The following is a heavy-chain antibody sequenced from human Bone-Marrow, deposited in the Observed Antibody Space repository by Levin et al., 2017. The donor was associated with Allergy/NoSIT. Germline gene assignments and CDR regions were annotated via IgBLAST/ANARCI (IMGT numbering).Heavy chain of an antibody. V-gene: IGHV3-30-3*01. J-gene: IGHJ4*02. CDR3: ASPVVGQWLVVDY. Sequence: GGSLRLSCAASGFTFSSYAMHWVRQAPGKGLEWVAVISYDGSNKYYADSVKGRFTISRDNSKNTLYLQMNSLRAEDTAVYYCASPVVGQWLVVDYWGQGTLVTVSS. CDR1: GFTFSSYA. D-gene: IGHD6-19*01. CDR2: ISYDGSNK.